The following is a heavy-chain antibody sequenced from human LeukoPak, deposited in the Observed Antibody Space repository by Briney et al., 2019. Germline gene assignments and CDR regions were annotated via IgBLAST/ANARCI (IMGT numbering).Heavy chain of an antibody. CDR2: IYYSGST. CDR1: GASISSYY. D-gene: IGHD6-13*01. Sequence: SETLSLTCTVSGASISSYYWSWNRQPPGKGLEWIGYIYYSGSTNYNPSLKSRVTMSVDTSKSQFSLKLSSVTAADTAIYYCARYNSSWSYFDYWGQGTLVTVSS. V-gene: IGHV4-59*01. J-gene: IGHJ4*02. CDR3: ARYNSSWSYFDY.